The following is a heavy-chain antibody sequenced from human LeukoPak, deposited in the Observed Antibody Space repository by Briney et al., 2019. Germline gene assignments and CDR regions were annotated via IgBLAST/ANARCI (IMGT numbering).Heavy chain of an antibody. D-gene: IGHD3/OR15-3a*01. J-gene: IGHJ4*02. CDR1: GFTFNSHS. CDR3: ATFETRWTGDFDN. Sequence: GGSLRLSCEASGFTFNSHSMNWVRQAPGRGLEWVSSISGDSRHIFYADSVKGRFTISRDGAKNSLYLQMSNLRAEDTAVYYCATFETRWTGDFDNWGQGTLVTVSS. CDR2: ISGDSRHI. V-gene: IGHV3-21*01.